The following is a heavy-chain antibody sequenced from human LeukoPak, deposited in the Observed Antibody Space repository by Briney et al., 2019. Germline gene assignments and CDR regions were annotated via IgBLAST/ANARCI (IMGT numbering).Heavy chain of an antibody. CDR3: ARSETTYYYDSSVYFYYYYGMDV. V-gene: IGHV3-7*01. Sequence: GGSLRLSCAASGFTFSNYWMTWVRQAPGKGLEWVANIKQDGSEKYYVDSVKGRFTISRDNAKNSLYLQMNSLRAEDTAVHYCARSETTYYYDSSVYFYYYYGMDVWGQGTTVTVSS. D-gene: IGHD3-22*01. J-gene: IGHJ6*02. CDR1: GFTFSNYW. CDR2: IKQDGSEK.